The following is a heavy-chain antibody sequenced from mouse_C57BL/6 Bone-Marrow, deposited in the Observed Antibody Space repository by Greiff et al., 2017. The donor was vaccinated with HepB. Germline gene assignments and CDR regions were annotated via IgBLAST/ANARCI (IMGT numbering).Heavy chain of an antibody. V-gene: IGHV5-6*01. CDR2: ISSGGSYT. CDR1: GFTFSSYG. CDR3: ARQGPYYGSSYAMDY. Sequence: EVMLVESGGDLVKPGGSLKLSCAASGFTFSSYGMSWVRQTPDKRVEWVATISSGGSYTYYPDSVKGRFTISRDNAKNTLYLQMSSLKSEDTAMYYCARQGPYYGSSYAMDYWGQGTSVTVSS. J-gene: IGHJ4*01. D-gene: IGHD1-1*01.